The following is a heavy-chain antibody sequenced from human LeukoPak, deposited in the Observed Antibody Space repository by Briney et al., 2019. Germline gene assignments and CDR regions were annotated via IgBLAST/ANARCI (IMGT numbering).Heavy chain of an antibody. V-gene: IGHV5-51*01. CDR3: ASRFIVGATQAQDAFDI. J-gene: IGHJ3*02. Sequence: GESLKISCKGPGYSFTSYWIGWVRQMPGKGLEWMGIIYPGDSDTRYSPSFQGQVTISADKSISTAYLQWSSLKASDTAMYYCASRFIVGATQAQDAFDIWGQGTMVTVSS. CDR1: GYSFTSYW. D-gene: IGHD1-26*01. CDR2: IYPGDSDT.